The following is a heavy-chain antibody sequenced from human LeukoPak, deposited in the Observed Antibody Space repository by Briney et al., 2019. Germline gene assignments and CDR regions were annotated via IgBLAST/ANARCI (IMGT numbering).Heavy chain of an antibody. J-gene: IGHJ4*02. CDR2: ISGSGGST. D-gene: IGHD3-22*01. Sequence: PGGSLRLSCAASGVTFSSYAMSWVRQAPGKGLEWVSAISGSGGSTYYADSVKGRFTISRDNSKNTLYLQMNSLRAEDTAVYYCAKDYYDSSGYWYYFDYWGQGTLVTVSS. CDR1: GVTFSSYA. CDR3: AKDYYDSSGYWYYFDY. V-gene: IGHV3-23*01.